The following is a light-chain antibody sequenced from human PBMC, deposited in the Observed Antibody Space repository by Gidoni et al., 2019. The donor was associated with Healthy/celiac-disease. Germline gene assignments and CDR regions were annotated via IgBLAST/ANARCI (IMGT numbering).Light chain of an antibody. CDR2: WAS. J-gene: IGKJ2*02. V-gene: IGKV4-1*01. CDR3: QQYYSTPRT. CDR1: QSVLYSSNNTNY. Sequence: DIVMTQSPASLPVSLGERAAINCKSRQSVLYSSNNTNYLAWYQQKPGPPPKLLIYWASTRESGVPDRFRGSGSGTDFTRTISSLQAEDGAVYYCQQYYSTPRTFGQGTKLEIK.